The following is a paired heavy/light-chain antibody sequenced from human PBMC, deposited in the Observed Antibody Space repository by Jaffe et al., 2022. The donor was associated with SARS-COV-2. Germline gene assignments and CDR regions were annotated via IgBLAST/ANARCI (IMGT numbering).Light chain of an antibody. V-gene: IGLV6-57*01. CDR3: QSYNTNYQGV. CDR1: SGSIASNS. J-gene: IGLJ3*02. Sequence: NFTLTQPLSVSESPGKTVSISCARSSGSIASNSVQWFQQRPGSSPTTLIYENKHRPSGVPDRFSGSVDGSSNSASLTISGLQPEDEADYYCQSYNTNYQGVFGGGTKLTVL. CDR2: ENK.
Heavy chain of an antibody. J-gene: IGHJ6*02. D-gene: IGHD2-21*01. CDR2: IWFDGGKE. CDR1: GFRFSDYA. CDR3: TGAYYFGMDV. Sequence: QVQLVESGGGVVQPGKSLRLSCAASGFRFSDYAMHWVRQAPGKGLDWVAVIWFDGGKEIYADSVKGRFTISRDNSKNTLYLQMNSLRVEDTAVYYCTGAYYFGMDVWGQGTTVTVSS. V-gene: IGHV3-33*01.